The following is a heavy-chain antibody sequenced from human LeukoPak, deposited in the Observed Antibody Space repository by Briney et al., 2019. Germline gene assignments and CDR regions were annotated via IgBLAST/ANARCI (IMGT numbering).Heavy chain of an antibody. J-gene: IGHJ4*02. CDR1: GFTFSSYA. D-gene: IGHD6-13*01. CDR2: IRNQANGRTT. Sequence: GGSLRLSCAASGFTFSSYAMSWVRQAPGKGLEWVGRIRNQANGRTTEYATSVRGGFIISRDDSQNSIYLRMNSLKTEDTAVYYCTRSPSSGSFVFDYWGQGTLVTVSS. CDR3: TRSPSSGSFVFDY. V-gene: IGHV3-72*01.